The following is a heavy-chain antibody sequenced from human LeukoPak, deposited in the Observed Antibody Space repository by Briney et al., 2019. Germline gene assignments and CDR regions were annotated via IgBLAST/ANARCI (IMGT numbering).Heavy chain of an antibody. CDR1: VYTFTYYY. CDR3: ARADYDFWSGYYRYYYMDV. Sequence: GASVNVSFKSSVYTFTYYYMHWVRQAHGQGREWMGWINPNSGGTNYAQKFQGRVTMTRDTSISTAYMELSRLRSDDTAVYYCARADYDFWSGYYRYYYMDVWGKGTTVTVSS. V-gene: IGHV1-2*02. CDR2: INPNSGGT. J-gene: IGHJ6*03. D-gene: IGHD3-3*01.